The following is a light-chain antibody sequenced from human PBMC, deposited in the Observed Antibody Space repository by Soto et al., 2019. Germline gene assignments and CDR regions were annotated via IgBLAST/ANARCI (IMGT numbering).Light chain of an antibody. Sequence: EIVLTQSPGTLSFSPGEGATLTCTTSHSINSDYLAWYQQKPGQAPRLLIYATSRRAPGSPDRISGSGSGTDFTLTISRLEPEDFAVYYCQQYGSTPLTFGGGTKVDIK. CDR2: ATS. CDR3: QQYGSTPLT. J-gene: IGKJ4*01. CDR1: HSINSDY. V-gene: IGKV3-20*01.